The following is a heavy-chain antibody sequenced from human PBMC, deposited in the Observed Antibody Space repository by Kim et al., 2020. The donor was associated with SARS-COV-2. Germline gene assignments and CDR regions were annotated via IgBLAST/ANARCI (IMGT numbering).Heavy chain of an antibody. CDR1: GFTFSTYT. CDR2: ITSSNSYT. D-gene: IGHD6-13*01. CDR3: ARDPSYSAAT. J-gene: IGHJ5*02. Sequence: GGSLRLSCAASGFTFSTYTMNWVRQAPGKGLEWVSSITSSNSYTYYAGSVKGRFTISRDNGKNSLYLQMNSLRAEDTAVYYCARDPSYSAATWGQGTMVTVSS. V-gene: IGHV3-21*01.